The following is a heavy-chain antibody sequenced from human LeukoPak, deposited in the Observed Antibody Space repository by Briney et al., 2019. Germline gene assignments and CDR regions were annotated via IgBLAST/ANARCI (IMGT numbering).Heavy chain of an antibody. J-gene: IGHJ4*02. CDR2: ISYDGSNK. V-gene: IGHV3-30-3*01. Sequence: SLRLSCAASGFTFSSYAMHWVRQAPGKGLEWVAVISYDGSNKYYADSVKGRFTISRDNSKNTLYLQMNSQRAEDTAVYYCARDQQLVPDYWGQGTLVTVSS. CDR3: ARDQQLVPDY. D-gene: IGHD6-13*01. CDR1: GFTFSSYA.